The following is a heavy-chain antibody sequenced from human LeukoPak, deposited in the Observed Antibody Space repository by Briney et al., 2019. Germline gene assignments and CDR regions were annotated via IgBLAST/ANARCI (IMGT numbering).Heavy chain of an antibody. Sequence: PGGSLRLSCAASGFTFSNAWMSWVRQAPGKGLEWVGRIKSKTDGGTTDYAAPVKGRFTISRDDSKNTLYLQMNSLKTEDTAVYYCTPAHYYDSSGSPRWFDPWGQGTLVTVSS. CDR3: TPAHYYDSSGSPRWFDP. CDR1: GFTFSNAW. V-gene: IGHV3-15*01. J-gene: IGHJ5*02. D-gene: IGHD3-22*01. CDR2: IKSKTDGGTT.